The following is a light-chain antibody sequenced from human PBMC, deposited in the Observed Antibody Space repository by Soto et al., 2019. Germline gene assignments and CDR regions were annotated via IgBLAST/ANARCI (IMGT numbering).Light chain of an antibody. V-gene: IGKV1-5*03. CDR3: QHYNSYSRT. CDR1: QSINNW. Sequence: DIQMIQSPSTLSASVGDRVTVTCRASQSINNWLAWYQLKPGKAPKLLIYEASSLENGDPSRFAGFGSGTEFTLSIASLQPDDSATYYCQHYNSYSRTFGQGTKVDI. J-gene: IGKJ1*01. CDR2: EAS.